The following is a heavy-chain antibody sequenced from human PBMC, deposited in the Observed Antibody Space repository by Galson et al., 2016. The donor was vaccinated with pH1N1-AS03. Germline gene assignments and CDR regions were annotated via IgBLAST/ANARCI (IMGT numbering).Heavy chain of an antibody. V-gene: IGHV3-23*01. J-gene: IGHJ6*04. CDR3: AVWGYISGTHGLDV. D-gene: IGHD5-12*01. Sequence: SLRLSCAASGFTFGGYAMSWVRQPPGKGPEWISAMSYDGSRTYYADSVKGRLAISRDNAKNTLHLQMNNLRAEDTAVYYCAVWGYISGTHGLDVWGKGTTVTVSS. CDR2: MSYDGSRT. CDR1: GFTFGGYA.